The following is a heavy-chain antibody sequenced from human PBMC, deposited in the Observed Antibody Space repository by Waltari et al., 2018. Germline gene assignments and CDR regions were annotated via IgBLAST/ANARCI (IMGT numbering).Heavy chain of an antibody. CDR3: ARDSRTSGWFDP. J-gene: IGHJ5*02. CDR2: IYHSGST. V-gene: IGHV4-30-2*01. CDR1: GGSIRSGGYS. D-gene: IGHD2-2*01. Sequence: QLQLQESGSGLVQPSQTLSLPCAVSGGSIRSGGYSWTWIRQPPGKGLEWIGYIYHSGSTYYNPSLKSRVTISVDRSKNQFSLKLSSVTAADTAVYYCARDSRTSGWFDPWGQGTLVTVSS.